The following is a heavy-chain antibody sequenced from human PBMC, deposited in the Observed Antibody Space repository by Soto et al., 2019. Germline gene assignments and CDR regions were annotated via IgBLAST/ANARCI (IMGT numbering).Heavy chain of an antibody. J-gene: IGHJ6*02. CDR3: ARGRVVTAIPFYYFGVDV. Sequence: QVQLVQSGAEVKKPGSSVKVSCKTSGGTFSRDAVSWVRQAPGQGLQWLGGIIPIVGTTNHAQKFQGRVTLTADESTGTAYMELSSLGSEDTAVYYCARGRVVTAIPFYYFGVDVWGQGTTVTVSS. V-gene: IGHV1-69*01. CDR1: GGTFSRDA. D-gene: IGHD2-21*02. CDR2: IIPIVGTT.